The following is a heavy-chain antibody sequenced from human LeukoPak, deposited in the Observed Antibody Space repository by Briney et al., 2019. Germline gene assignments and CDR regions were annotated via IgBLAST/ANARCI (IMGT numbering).Heavy chain of an antibody. V-gene: IGHV4-4*02. D-gene: IGHD3-10*01. CDR2: IYHSGRT. Sequence: SETLSLTCAVSGGSISSSNWWSWARQPPGKRLEWIGEIYHSGRTNYSPSLKSRVTISVDKSKNQFSLKRSSVTAADTAVYYCAAKNYYGSGTYGYWGQGTLVTVSP. J-gene: IGHJ4*02. CDR3: AAKNYYGSGTYGY. CDR1: GGSISSSNW.